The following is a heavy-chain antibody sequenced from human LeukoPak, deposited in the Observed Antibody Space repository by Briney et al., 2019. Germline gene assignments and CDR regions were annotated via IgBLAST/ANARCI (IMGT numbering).Heavy chain of an antibody. CDR2: IKPDGSEK. CDR3: ARVVTWFDP. CDR1: GFTFSNYW. Sequence: GGSLRLSCAVSGFTFSNYWMTWVRQAPGKGLEWVANIKPDGSEKWYVDSVKGRFTISRDNAKNSLYLQMNSLRVEDTAVYYCARVVTWFDPWGQGSLVTVSS. J-gene: IGHJ5*02. V-gene: IGHV3-7*04.